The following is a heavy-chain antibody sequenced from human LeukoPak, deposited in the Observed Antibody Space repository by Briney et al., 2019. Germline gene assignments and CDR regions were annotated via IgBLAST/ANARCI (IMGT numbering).Heavy chain of an antibody. Sequence: PGGSLRLSCAASGFTFSSYSMNWVRQAPGKGLEWVSSISSSSSYIYYADSVKGRFTISRDNAKNSLYLQMNSLRAEDTAVYYCARGNAAARGFDYWAREPWSPSPQ. CDR2: ISSSSSYI. D-gene: IGHD6-13*01. J-gene: IGHJ4*02. CDR1: GFTFSSYS. CDR3: ARGNAAARGFDY. V-gene: IGHV3-21*01.